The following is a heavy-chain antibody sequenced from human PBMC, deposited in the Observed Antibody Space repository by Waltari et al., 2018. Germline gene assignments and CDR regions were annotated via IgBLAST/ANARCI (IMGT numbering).Heavy chain of an antibody. CDR1: GFTFSTYA. J-gene: IGHJ6*03. V-gene: IGHV3-23*04. CDR3: AKGIRATATYFYMDV. D-gene: IGHD3-10*01. CDR2: ISDDGQTS. Sequence: EARLEESGGGLEQPGKSLRLSCSASGFTFSTYAMTWVRQAPGKGLEWVSSISDDGQTSFYADSVKCRCIISRDNSKSTLFLHLNSLRGDDTARYYCAKGIRATATYFYMDVWGKGTTVTVSS.